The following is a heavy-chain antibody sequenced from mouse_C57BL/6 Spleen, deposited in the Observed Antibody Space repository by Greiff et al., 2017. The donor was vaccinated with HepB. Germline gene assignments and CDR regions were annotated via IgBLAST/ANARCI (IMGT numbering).Heavy chain of an antibody. CDR2: INPSTGGT. J-gene: IGHJ3*01. CDR1: GYSFTGYY. Sequence: EVQLQQSGPELVKPGASVKISCKASGYSFTGYYMNWVKQSPEKSLEWIGEINPSTGGTTYNQKFKAKATLTVDKSSSTAYMQLKSLTSEDSAVYYCARGYGNYEGWFAYWGQGTLVTVSA. CDR3: ARGYGNYEGWFAY. V-gene: IGHV1-42*01. D-gene: IGHD2-1*01.